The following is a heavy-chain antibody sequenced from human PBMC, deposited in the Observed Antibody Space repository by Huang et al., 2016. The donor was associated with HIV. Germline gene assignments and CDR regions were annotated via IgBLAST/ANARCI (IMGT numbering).Heavy chain of an antibody. CDR3: ARQGVGDFVVEPTGLGAFDI. Sequence: EVQLVQSGAVVKKPGESLKISCKGSGYTFNGYWIGWVRQMPGKGLEWLGISSPGGSDTTYSPSFQGQVTISADKSISTAYLQWSGLKASDTAMYYCARQGVGDFVVEPTGLGAFDIWGQGTMVTVSS. CDR2: SSPGGSDT. J-gene: IGHJ3*02. CDR1: GYTFNGYW. D-gene: IGHD2-2*01. V-gene: IGHV5-51*01.